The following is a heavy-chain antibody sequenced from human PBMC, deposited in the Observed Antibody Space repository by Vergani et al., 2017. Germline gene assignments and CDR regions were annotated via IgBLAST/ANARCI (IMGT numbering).Heavy chain of an antibody. J-gene: IGHJ4*02. D-gene: IGHD3-10*01. CDR2: ISHDGSNK. CDR1: GFIFSTYG. V-gene: IGHV3-30*18. Sequence: QVQLVESGGGVVQPGRSLRLSCAASGFIFSTYGMHWVRQAPGKGLEWVAVISHDGSNKYYADSVKGRFTISRDNSKNTLYLQMNSLRAEDTAVYYCAKDPVGSGSYYRFDYWGQGTLVTVSS. CDR3: AKDPVGSGSYYRFDY.